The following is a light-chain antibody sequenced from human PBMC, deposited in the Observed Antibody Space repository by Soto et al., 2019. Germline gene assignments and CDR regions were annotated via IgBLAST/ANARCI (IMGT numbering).Light chain of an antibody. J-gene: IGLJ1*01. Sequence: QAVVTQEPSLTVSPGGTVTLTCGSSNGAVTNGHYPYWFQQKPGQAPRTLIYDTTNRHSWTPARFSGSLLGGKAALTLSGAQPEDEAEYYCLHSYNGPSVFGTGTKGTVL. V-gene: IGLV7-46*01. CDR1: NGAVTNGHY. CDR3: LHSYNGPSV. CDR2: DTT.